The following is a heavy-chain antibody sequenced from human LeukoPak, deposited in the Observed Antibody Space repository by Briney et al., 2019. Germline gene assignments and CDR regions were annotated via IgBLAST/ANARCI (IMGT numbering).Heavy chain of an antibody. V-gene: IGHV1-18*01. CDR3: AKTRDTVLNEY. J-gene: IGHJ4*02. CDR1: GYIFINYG. Sequence: ASVKVSCKASGYIFINYGINWVRQAPGQGLEWMGWISPYNGHTNYAPNLQDRLTMTTDTSTSTAYMELRSLRSDDTAVYYCAKTRDTVLNEYWGQGTLVTVSS. CDR2: ISPYNGHT.